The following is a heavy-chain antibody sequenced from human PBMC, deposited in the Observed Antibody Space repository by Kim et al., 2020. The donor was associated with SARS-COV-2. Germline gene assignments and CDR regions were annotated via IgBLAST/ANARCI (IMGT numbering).Heavy chain of an antibody. D-gene: IGHD4-17*01. CDR1: GYTFTSYD. Sequence: ASVKVSCKASGYTFTSYDINWVRQATGQGLEWMGWMNPNSGNTGYAQKFQGRVTMTRNTSISTAYMELSSLRSEDTAVYYCAIVPAYAYYYGMDVWGQGTTVTVSS. CDR3: AIVPAYAYYYGMDV. CDR2: MNPNSGNT. J-gene: IGHJ6*02. V-gene: IGHV1-8*01.